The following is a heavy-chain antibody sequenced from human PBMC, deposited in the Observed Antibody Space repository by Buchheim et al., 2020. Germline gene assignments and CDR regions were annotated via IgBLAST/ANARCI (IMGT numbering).Heavy chain of an antibody. CDR3: ARDQLVRDADYYYYYYMDV. CDR2: INPSGGST. V-gene: IGHV1-46*01. CDR1: GYTFTSYY. D-gene: IGHD6-13*01. J-gene: IGHJ6*03. Sequence: QVQLVQSGAEVKKPGASVKVSCKASGYTFTSYYMHWVRQAPGQGLEWMGIINPSGGSTSYAQKFQGRFTMTRDTSTRRVDMELSSLRSEDTAVYYCARDQLVRDADYYYYYYMDVWGKGTT.